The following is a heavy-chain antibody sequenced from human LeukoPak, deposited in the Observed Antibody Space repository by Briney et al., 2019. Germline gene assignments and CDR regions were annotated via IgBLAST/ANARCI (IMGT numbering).Heavy chain of an antibody. V-gene: IGHV3-23*01. CDR3: AKVGAYYYDSSAKVPYFDY. J-gene: IGHJ4*02. D-gene: IGHD3-22*01. CDR2: ISGSGGST. CDR1: GFTFSSYA. Sequence: WGSLRLSCAASGFTFSSYAMSWVRQAPGKGLEWVSAISGSGGSTYYADSVKGRFTISRDNSKNTLYLQMNSLRAEDTAVYYCAKVGAYYYDSSAKVPYFDYWGQGTLVTVSS.